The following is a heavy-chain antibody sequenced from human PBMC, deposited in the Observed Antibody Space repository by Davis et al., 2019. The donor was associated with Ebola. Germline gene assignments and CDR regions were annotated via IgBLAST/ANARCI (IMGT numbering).Heavy chain of an antibody. D-gene: IGHD3-9*01. CDR2: ISWNSGSI. J-gene: IGHJ4*02. Sequence: GGSLRLSCAASGFTFDDYAMHWVRQAPGKGLEWVSGISWNSGSIGYADSVKGRFTISRDNAKNSLYLQMNSLRAEDTALYYCAVDILTAVDYWGQGTLVTVSS. CDR3: AVDILTAVDY. CDR1: GFTFDDYA. V-gene: IGHV3-9*01.